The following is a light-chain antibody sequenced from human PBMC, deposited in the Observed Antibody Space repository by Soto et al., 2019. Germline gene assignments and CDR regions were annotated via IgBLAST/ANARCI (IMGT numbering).Light chain of an antibody. V-gene: IGLV2-11*01. CDR3: CSSVDTDTWV. CDR1: NSDVGGYNY. CDR2: GVS. J-gene: IGLJ3*02. Sequence: QSALTQPRSVSGSPGQSVTISCTGTNSDVGGYNYVSWYQQYPGKAPKLMISGVSERPSGVPDRFSGSKSGNTASLTISGLQAEDEADYYCCSSVDTDTWVFGGGTQLTVL.